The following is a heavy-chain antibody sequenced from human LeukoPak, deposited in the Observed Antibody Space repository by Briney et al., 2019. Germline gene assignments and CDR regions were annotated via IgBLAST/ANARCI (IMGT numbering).Heavy chain of an antibody. D-gene: IGHD6-13*01. CDR2: IWYDGSNK. J-gene: IGHJ6*02. CDR3: ARVDSSSWYPAYYYYGMDV. V-gene: IGHV3-33*01. Sequence: GGSLRLSCAASGFTFSSYGMHWVRQAPGKGLEWVAVIWYDGSNKYYADSVKGRFTISRDNSKNTLYLQMNGLRAEDTAVYYCARVDSSSWYPAYYYYGMDVWGQGTTVTVSS. CDR1: GFTFSSYG.